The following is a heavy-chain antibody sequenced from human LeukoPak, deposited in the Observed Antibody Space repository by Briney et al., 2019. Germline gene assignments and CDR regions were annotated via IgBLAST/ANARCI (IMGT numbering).Heavy chain of an antibody. CDR2: ISYDGSNK. V-gene: IGHV3-30*18. Sequence: GGSPRLSCAASGFTFSSYGMHWVRQAPGKGLEGVAVISYDGSNKYYADSVKGRFTISRDNSKNTLYLQMNSLRAEDTAVYYCAKAVSYGSGSYLGYWGQGTLVTVSS. CDR3: AKAVSYGSGSYLGY. CDR1: GFTFSSYG. J-gene: IGHJ4*02. D-gene: IGHD3-10*01.